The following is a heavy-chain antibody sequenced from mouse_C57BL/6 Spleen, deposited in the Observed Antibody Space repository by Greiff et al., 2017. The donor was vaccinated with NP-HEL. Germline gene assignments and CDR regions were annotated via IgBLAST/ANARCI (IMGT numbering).Heavy chain of an antibody. Sequence: QVQLKESGPELVKPGASVKISCKASGYAFSSSWMNWVKQRPGKGLEWIGRIYPGDGDTNYNGKFKGKATLTADKSSSTAYMQLSSLTSEDSAVYFCARSHYYGSSSYYFDYWGQGTTLTVSS. CDR1: GYAFSSSW. J-gene: IGHJ2*01. CDR2: IYPGDGDT. D-gene: IGHD1-1*01. V-gene: IGHV1-82*01. CDR3: ARSHYYGSSSYYFDY.